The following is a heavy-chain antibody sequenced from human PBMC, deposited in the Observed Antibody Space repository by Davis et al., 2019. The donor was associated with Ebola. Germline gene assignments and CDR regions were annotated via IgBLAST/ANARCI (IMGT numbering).Heavy chain of an antibody. V-gene: IGHV5-10-1*01. CDR1: GYSFTSYW. J-gene: IGHJ4*02. Sequence: GESLKISCQGSGYSFTSYWISWVRQMPGKGLEWMGRIDPSDSYTNYSPSFQGHVTISADKSISTAYLQWSSLKASDTAMYYCASTVATDYYFDYWGQGTLVTVSS. CDR2: IDPSDSYT. CDR3: ASTVATDYYFDY. D-gene: IGHD6-19*01.